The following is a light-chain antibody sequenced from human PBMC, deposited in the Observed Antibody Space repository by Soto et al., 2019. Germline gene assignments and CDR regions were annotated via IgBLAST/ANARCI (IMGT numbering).Light chain of an antibody. CDR1: SSNIGSNT. CDR2: SNN. Sequence: QSVLTQPPSASGTPGQRVTISCSGSSSNIGSNTVNWYQQLPGTAPKLLIYSNNQRPSGVPDRFSGSKSGTSASLAISGLQSEDEADYYCAAWDDSLICVVFGGGTKVTVL. J-gene: IGLJ2*01. CDR3: AAWDDSLICVV. V-gene: IGLV1-44*01.